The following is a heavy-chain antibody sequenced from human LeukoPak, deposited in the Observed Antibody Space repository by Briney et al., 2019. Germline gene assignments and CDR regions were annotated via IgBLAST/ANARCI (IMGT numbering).Heavy chain of an antibody. Sequence: GESLKISCKGSGYSFTSYWIGWVRQMPGKGLEWMGIIYPGDSDTRYSPSFQGQVTISADKSISTAYLQWSSLKASDTAMYYCARTTRPHFWSGYYMNWFDPWGQGTLVTVSS. V-gene: IGHV5-51*01. J-gene: IGHJ5*02. D-gene: IGHD3-3*01. CDR1: GYSFTSYW. CDR3: ARTTRPHFWSGYYMNWFDP. CDR2: IYPGDSDT.